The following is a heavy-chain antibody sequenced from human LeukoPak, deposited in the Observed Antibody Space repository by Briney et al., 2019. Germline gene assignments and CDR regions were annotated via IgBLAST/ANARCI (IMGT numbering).Heavy chain of an antibody. J-gene: IGHJ4*02. CDR2: IYYSGST. D-gene: IGHD6-19*01. CDR3: ARESRQWLEYYFDY. CDR1: GASITSDYYY. V-gene: IGHV4-61*01. Sequence: SQTLSLTCTVSGASITSDYYYGSWFRHPPGRGLGGIGYIYYSGSTNYNPSLKSRVTISVDTSKNQFSLKLSSVTAADTAVYYCARESRQWLEYYFDYWGQGTLVTVSS.